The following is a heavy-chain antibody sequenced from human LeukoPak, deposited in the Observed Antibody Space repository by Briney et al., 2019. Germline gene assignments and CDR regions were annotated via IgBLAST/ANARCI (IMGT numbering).Heavy chain of an antibody. D-gene: IGHD3-22*01. V-gene: IGHV3-21*01. J-gene: IGHJ4*02. Sequence: GGSLRLSCAASGFTFSSYSMNWVRQAPGKGLEWVSSISSSSSYIYYADSVKGRFTISRDNAKNSLYLQMNSLRVEDTAVYYCATLPYYYDSSGSYYFDYWGQGTLVTVSS. CDR2: ISSSSSYI. CDR3: ATLPYYYDSSGSYYFDY. CDR1: GFTFSSYS.